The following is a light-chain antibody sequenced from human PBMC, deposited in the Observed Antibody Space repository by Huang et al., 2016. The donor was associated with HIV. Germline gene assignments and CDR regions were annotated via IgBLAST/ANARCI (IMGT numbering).Light chain of an antibody. CDR1: QTISSY. CDR3: QQTYNPPWT. CDR2: AAS. J-gene: IGKJ1*01. V-gene: IGKV1-39*01. Sequence: DIQMTQSPSSLSASVGDRVTLTCRASQTISSYLNWYQQEPGKAPKLLIYAASSLESGVPSRFSCSGSGTDFTLTISSLQPEDFATYYCQQTYNPPWTFGQGTKVEIK.